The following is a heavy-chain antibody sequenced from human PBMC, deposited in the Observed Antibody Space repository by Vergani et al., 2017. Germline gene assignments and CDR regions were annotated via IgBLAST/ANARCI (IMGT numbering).Heavy chain of an antibody. J-gene: IGHJ4*02. CDR1: GGSLSSYY. Sequence: QVQLQQWGAGLLKPSETLSLTCAVYGGSLSSYYWSWIRQPPGKGLEWIGYIYYSGSTNYNPSLKSRVTISVDTSKNQFSLKLSSVTAADTAVYYCARVRPISGYYPFDYWGQGTLVTVSS. CDR3: ARVRPISGYYPFDY. V-gene: IGHV4-59*01. CDR2: IYYSGST. D-gene: IGHD3-22*01.